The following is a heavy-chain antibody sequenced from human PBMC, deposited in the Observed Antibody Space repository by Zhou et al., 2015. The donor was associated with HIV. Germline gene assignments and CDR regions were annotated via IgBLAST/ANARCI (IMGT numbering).Heavy chain of an antibody. J-gene: IGHJ4*02. Sequence: VQLVQSGAELKKPGASVKVSCTGPRDTFNNYPISWVRQAPGQGLEWMGGIIPSFDTKNYAQKFLGRLTITADESTSTSYMELSGLRSEDTAIYFCARLVNYYDRRGEPDFWGQGTLVTVSS. CDR1: RDTFNNYP. CDR2: IIPSFDTK. CDR3: ARLVNYYDRRGEPDF. V-gene: IGHV1-69*12. D-gene: IGHD3-22*01.